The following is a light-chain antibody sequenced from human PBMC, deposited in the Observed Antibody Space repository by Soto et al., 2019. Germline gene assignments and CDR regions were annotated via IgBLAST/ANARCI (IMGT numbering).Light chain of an antibody. Sequence: DIQMTPPLSSLSASVGNRVSITCRASQSISSYLNWYQQKPGKAPKLLIYAASSLQSGVPSRFSGSGSGTDFTLTISSLQPEDFVTYYCQQYNTYPWTFGQGTKVDIK. CDR2: AAS. CDR1: QSISSY. V-gene: IGKV1-39*01. CDR3: QQYNTYPWT. J-gene: IGKJ1*01.